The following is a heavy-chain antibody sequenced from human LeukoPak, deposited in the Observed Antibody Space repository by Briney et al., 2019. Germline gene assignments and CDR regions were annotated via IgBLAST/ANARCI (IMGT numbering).Heavy chain of an antibody. Sequence: ASVKVSCKTSGYTFSNYAIHWLRQAPGQRPEWMGCNTGGNPITQYSQKFQGRLTFNRDTSAGTAFMELSSLTSEDTGVYYWARGQEWDSWIVDFWGQGTLVTVSS. J-gene: IGHJ4*02. CDR3: ARGQEWDSWIVDF. D-gene: IGHD1-26*01. CDR1: GYTFSNYA. V-gene: IGHV1-3*01. CDR2: NTGGNPIT.